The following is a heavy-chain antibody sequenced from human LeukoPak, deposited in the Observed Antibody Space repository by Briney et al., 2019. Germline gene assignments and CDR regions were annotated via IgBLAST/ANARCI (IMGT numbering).Heavy chain of an antibody. CDR3: ARAPPDYGGYTNDN. Sequence: GGSLRLSCAASGFSFSSYSMNWVRQAPGKGLEWVSYISGSSSRIYYADSVKGRFTISRDNAKTSLYLQMNSLRAEDTAVYYCARAPPDYGGYTNDNWGQGTLVTVSS. V-gene: IGHV3-48*01. CDR2: ISGSSSRI. CDR1: GFSFSSYS. J-gene: IGHJ4*02. D-gene: IGHD4-23*01.